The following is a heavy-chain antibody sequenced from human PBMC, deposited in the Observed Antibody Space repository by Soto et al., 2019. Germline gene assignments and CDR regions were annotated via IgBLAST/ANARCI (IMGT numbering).Heavy chain of an antibody. CDR1: GFTFSDDD. J-gene: IGHJ4*02. D-gene: IGHD2-21*01. CDR2: ISTAGDT. CDR3: ARGRDSGLYYFDY. V-gene: IGHV3-13*01. Sequence: GGSLRLSCAASGFTFSDDDMHWVRQVTGKGLEWVSTISTAGDTYYPGSVKGRFTISRENAKNSLFLQMNSLRADDTALYYCARGRDSGLYYFDYWGQGTLVTVSS.